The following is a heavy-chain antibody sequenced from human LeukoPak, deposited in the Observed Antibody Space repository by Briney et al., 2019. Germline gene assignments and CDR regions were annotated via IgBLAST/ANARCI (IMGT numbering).Heavy chain of an antibody. CDR1: GYSFTSYW. Sequence: GESLKISCKGSGYSFTSYWIGWVRQMPGKGLEWMGIIYPGDSDTRYSPSFQGQVTISADKSISTAYLQWSSLKASDTAMYYCARLNPSYDFWSGYPTHFDYWGQGTLVTVSS. V-gene: IGHV5-51*01. J-gene: IGHJ4*02. CDR3: ARLNPSYDFWSGYPTHFDY. CDR2: IYPGDSDT. D-gene: IGHD3-3*01.